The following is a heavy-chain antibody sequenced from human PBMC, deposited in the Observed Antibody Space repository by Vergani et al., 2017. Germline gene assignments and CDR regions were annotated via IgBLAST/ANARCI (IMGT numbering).Heavy chain of an antibody. Sequence: PLLFNPSHTLSLTCTISFFSIISFSSFFIFILHPSFNFLYFLFHISSIFPSLPIPSLNTRVSMSFYTSKNQFSLTVTSVTAADTAIYFCARRRGGYYSGGKVHPIRKAFDVWGHGTVVTVSS. CDR3: ARRRGGYYSGGKVHPIRKAFDV. CDR1: FFSIISFSSF. D-gene: IGHD2-15*01. J-gene: IGHJ3*01. CDR2: ISSIFPS. V-gene: IGHV4-61*02.